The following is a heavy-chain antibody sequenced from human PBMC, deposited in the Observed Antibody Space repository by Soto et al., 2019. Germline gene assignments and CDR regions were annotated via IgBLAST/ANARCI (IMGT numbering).Heavy chain of an antibody. CDR3: AREGYYVSGSYGFDK. V-gene: IGHV3-20*01. CDR2: INWNGGKT. CDR1: GFTFSNFG. D-gene: IGHD3-10*01. Sequence: EVYLVESGGGVVRPGGSLRLSCAASGFTFSNFGMTWVRQSSGKRLEWVYGINWNGGKTGYADSVKGRFTISRDNAKNSLYLQMNSLRDEDTAFYDCAREGYYVSGSYGFDKWGQGTVVTVSS. J-gene: IGHJ4*02.